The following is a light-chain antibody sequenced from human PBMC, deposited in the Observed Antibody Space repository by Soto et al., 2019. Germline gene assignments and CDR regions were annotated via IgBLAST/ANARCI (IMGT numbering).Light chain of an antibody. J-gene: IGKJ4*01. CDR2: GAS. Sequence: EVVLTQSPGTLSLSPGERATLSCRASQSVTSSNLAWYQQTPGQAPRLLIYGASSRATGIPDRFSGSGSGTDFTLTIRRLEAEDFAVYYCQQYDSSPRTFGGGTKVDI. V-gene: IGKV3-20*01. CDR3: QQYDSSPRT. CDR1: QSVTSSN.